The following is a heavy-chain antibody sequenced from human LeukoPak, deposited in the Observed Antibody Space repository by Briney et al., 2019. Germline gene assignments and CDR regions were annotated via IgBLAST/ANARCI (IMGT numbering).Heavy chain of an antibody. CDR2: INHNGNVN. CDR1: GFTFSSYW. V-gene: IGHV3-7*03. CDR3: ARGAGSDA. J-gene: IGHJ6*02. Sequence: GGSLRLSCAASGFTFSSYWMNWARQAPGKGLEWVASINHNGNVNYYVESVKGRFTISRDNAKNSLYLQMTNLRAEDPAVYFCARGAGSDAWGQGATVTVSS. D-gene: IGHD6-19*01.